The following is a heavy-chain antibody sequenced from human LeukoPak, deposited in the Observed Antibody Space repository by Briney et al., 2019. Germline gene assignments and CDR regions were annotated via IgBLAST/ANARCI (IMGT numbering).Heavy chain of an antibody. Sequence: GGSLRLSCAASGFTFSSYWMHWVRQAPGKGLVWDSRINSDGSSTSYADSVKGRFTISRDNAKNTLYLQMNSLRAEDTAVYYCARGGGVEMATIFYWGQGTLVTVSS. J-gene: IGHJ4*02. CDR3: ARGGGVEMATIFY. CDR1: GFTFSSYW. CDR2: INSDGSST. V-gene: IGHV3-74*01. D-gene: IGHD5-24*01.